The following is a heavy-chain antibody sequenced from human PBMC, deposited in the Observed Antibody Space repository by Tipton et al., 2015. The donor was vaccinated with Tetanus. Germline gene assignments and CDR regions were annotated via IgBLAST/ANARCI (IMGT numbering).Heavy chain of an antibody. V-gene: IGHV4-61*01. Sequence: TLSLTCTVSGASIGSISYYWSWIRQPPGKGLEWIGYTYYSGSTGYNPSLKSRVTISIDSSKNQFSLKRTSVPAADTAVYYCARDERYGDYAYWGQGTLFTVSS. D-gene: IGHD4-17*01. J-gene: IGHJ4*02. CDR2: TYYSGST. CDR1: GASIGSISYY. CDR3: ARDERYGDYAY.